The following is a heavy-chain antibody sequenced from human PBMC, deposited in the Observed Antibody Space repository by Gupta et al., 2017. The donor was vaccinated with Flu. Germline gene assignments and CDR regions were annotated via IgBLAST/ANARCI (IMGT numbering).Heavy chain of an antibody. V-gene: IGHV3-73*01. CDR2: IRSKANSYAT. CDR1: GFTFSGSA. Sequence: EVQLVESGGGLVQPGGSLKLSCAASGFTFSGSAMPCARQASGKGLEWVGRIRSKANSYATAYAASVKGRVTISRDDSKNTAYLQMNSLKTEDTAVYYCTRPHSGYAFDPWGQGTLVTVSS. CDR3: TRPHSGYAFDP. D-gene: IGHD5-12*01. J-gene: IGHJ5*02.